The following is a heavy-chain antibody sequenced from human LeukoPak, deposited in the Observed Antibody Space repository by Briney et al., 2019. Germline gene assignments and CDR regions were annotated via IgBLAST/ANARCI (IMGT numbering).Heavy chain of an antibody. CDR3: ARRRAVAGRYYFDY. J-gene: IGHJ4*02. Sequence: GESLKISCEGSGYSFTTYWIGWVRQMPGKGLEWMGIIYPGDSNTRYSPSFQGQVTISADKSISTAYLQWSSLKASDTAMYYCARRRAVAGRYYFDYWGQGTLVTVSP. CDR2: IYPGDSNT. D-gene: IGHD6-19*01. CDR1: GYSFTTYW. V-gene: IGHV5-51*01.